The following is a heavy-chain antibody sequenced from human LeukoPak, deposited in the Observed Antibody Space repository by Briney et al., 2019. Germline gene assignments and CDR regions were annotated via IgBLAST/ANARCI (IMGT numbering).Heavy chain of an antibody. D-gene: IGHD4-11*01. CDR2: ISGSGGTT. V-gene: IGHV3-23*01. J-gene: IGHJ4*02. Sequence: GGSLRLSCAASRFTFSTYAMSWVRQAPGKGLEWVSGISGSGGTTYYAASVKGRFTISRDNSKNTLYLQMNSLRAEDTAVYYCAKGHSRLFDYWGQGTLVTVSS. CDR3: AKGHSRLFDY. CDR1: RFTFSTYA.